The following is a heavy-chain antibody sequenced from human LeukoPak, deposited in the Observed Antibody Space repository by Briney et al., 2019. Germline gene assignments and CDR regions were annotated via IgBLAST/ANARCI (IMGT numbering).Heavy chain of an antibody. Sequence: ASVKVSCKASGYTFTGYYMHWVRQAPGQGLEWMGWINPNSGVTNYAQKFQGRVTMTRDTSISTAYMELSRLRSDDTAVYYCARVPEGITGTFFDYWGQGTLVTVSS. V-gene: IGHV1-2*02. D-gene: IGHD1-7*01. CDR3: ARVPEGITGTFFDY. CDR1: GYTFTGYY. CDR2: INPNSGVT. J-gene: IGHJ4*02.